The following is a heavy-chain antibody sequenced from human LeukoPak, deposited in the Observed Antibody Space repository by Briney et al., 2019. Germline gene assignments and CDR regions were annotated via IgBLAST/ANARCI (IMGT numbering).Heavy chain of an antibody. CDR3: VNTDSGNSWASGY. Sequence: SGGSLRLSCVASGFTVMNYAMSWVRQAPGKGPEWVSSITGSGDTTYYADPVRGRFTISRDNSRNTLSLQMNSLRDEDTAFYYCVNTDSGNSWASGYWGQGTQVTVSS. V-gene: IGHV3-23*01. J-gene: IGHJ4*02. D-gene: IGHD4-23*01. CDR1: GFTVMNYA. CDR2: ITGSGDTT.